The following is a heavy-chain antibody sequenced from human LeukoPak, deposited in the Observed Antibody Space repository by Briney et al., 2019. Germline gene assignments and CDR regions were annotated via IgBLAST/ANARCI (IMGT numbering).Heavy chain of an antibody. CDR3: ASAKGVLSYFDY. Sequence: PSETLSLTCTVSGGSISSYYWSWIRQPPGKGLEWIGYIYYSGSTYYNPSLKSRVVISVDTSKNQFSLKLSSVTAADTAVYYCASAKGVLSYFDYWGQGVLVTVSS. CDR2: IYYSGST. V-gene: IGHV4-59*01. CDR1: GGSISSYY. D-gene: IGHD3-16*01. J-gene: IGHJ4*02.